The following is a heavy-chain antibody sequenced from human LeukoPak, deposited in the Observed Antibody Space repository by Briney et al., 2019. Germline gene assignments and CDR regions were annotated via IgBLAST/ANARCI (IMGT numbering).Heavy chain of an antibody. Sequence: GGSLRLSCAASGFTFSSYAMRWVRQAPGKGLEWVSAISGSGGSTYYADSVKGRFTISRDNSKNTLYMQVNSLRAEDTAVYYCAKVRGRGLYYYYYYMDVWGKGTTVTVSS. CDR1: GFTFSSYA. V-gene: IGHV3-23*01. J-gene: IGHJ6*03. CDR3: AKVRGRGLYYYYYYMDV. D-gene: IGHD3-10*01. CDR2: ISGSGGST.